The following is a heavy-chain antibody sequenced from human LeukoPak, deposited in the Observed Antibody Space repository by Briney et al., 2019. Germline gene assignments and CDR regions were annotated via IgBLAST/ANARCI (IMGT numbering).Heavy chain of an antibody. J-gene: IGHJ3*02. D-gene: IGHD1-26*01. CDR2: IDSSSAI. CDR1: GFTFSNAW. V-gene: IGHV3-69-1*01. CDR3: ARDFRVGATIDAFDI. Sequence: GGSLRLSCAASGFTFSNAWMSWVRQGPGKGPEWVSYIDSSSAIYYADSVKGRFTISRDNAKNSLYLQMNSLRDEDTAVYYCARDFRVGATIDAFDIWGQGTMVTVSS.